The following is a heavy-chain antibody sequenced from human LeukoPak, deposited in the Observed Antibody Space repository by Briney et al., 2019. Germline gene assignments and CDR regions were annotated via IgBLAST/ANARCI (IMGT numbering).Heavy chain of an antibody. CDR1: GGSISSGDYY. V-gene: IGHV4-30-4*08. Sequence: SETLSLTCTVSGGSISSGDYYWSWIRQPPGKGLEWIGYIYYSGSTYYNPSLKSRVTISVDTSKNQFSLKLSSVTAADTAVYSCARRPYDSSGYYFHYFDYWGQGTLVTVSS. D-gene: IGHD3-22*01. CDR2: IYYSGST. CDR3: ARRPYDSSGYYFHYFDY. J-gene: IGHJ4*02.